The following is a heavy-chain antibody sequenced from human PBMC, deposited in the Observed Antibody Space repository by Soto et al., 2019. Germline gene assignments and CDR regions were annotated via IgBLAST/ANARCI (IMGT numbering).Heavy chain of an antibody. J-gene: IGHJ5*02. CDR3: ARDQGVAAAGITWFDP. V-gene: IGHV4-4*07. CDR2: IHSSGST. Sequence: QVQLQASGPGLVKPSETLSLTCTVSGASMNSYHWSWIRQPAGKGLECIGHIHSSGSTNYNPSLKSRGTMSGDTSKNQFPLRLVAPTAADTAVYYCARDQGVAAAGITWFDPWGQGSLVTVSS. CDR1: GASMNSYH. D-gene: IGHD6-13*01.